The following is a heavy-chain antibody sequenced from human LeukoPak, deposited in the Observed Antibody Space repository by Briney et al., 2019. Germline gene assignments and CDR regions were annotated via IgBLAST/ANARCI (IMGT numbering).Heavy chain of an antibody. Sequence: SETLSLTCTVSGGSISSSSYYWGWIRQPPGKGLEWIGSIYYSGSTYYNPSLKSRVTISVDTSKNQFSLKLSSVTAADTAVYYCARDLKEGASSDFDYWGQGTLVTVSS. V-gene: IGHV4-39*07. J-gene: IGHJ4*02. CDR1: GGSISSSSYY. CDR3: ARDLKEGASSDFDY. D-gene: IGHD6-13*01. CDR2: IYYSGST.